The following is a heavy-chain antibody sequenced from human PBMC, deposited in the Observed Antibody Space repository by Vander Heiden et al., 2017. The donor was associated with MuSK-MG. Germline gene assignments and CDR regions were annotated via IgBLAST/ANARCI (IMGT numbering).Heavy chain of an antibody. J-gene: IGHJ3*02. D-gene: IGHD6-19*01. CDR1: GFTVSSNY. CDR3: ARGVAVAGTDAFDI. V-gene: IGHV3-66*02. CDR2: IYSGGST. Sequence: ASGFTVSSNYMSWVRQASGKGLEWVSVIYSGGSTYYADSVKGRFTISRDNSKNTLYLQMNSLRAEDTAVYYCARGVAVAGTDAFDIWGQGTMVTVSS.